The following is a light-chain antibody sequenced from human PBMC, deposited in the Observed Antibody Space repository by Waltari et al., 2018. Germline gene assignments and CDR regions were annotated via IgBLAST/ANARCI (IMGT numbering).Light chain of an antibody. Sequence: EIVLTQSPATLSLSPWERAHPSCRASQSVDTYLAWYQHKPGQVPRLLLYDASNRATGIPARFSGSGSGADFTLIISSLEPEDFAVYYCHQRSNWPLTFGGGTKVEIK. CDR2: DAS. CDR3: HQRSNWPLT. CDR1: QSVDTY. J-gene: IGKJ4*01. V-gene: IGKV3-11*01.